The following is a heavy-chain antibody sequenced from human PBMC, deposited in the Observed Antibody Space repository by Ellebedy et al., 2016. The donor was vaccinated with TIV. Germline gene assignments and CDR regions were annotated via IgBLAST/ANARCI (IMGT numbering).Heavy chain of an antibody. D-gene: IGHD4-23*01. CDR1: GYTFKDYN. CDR3: ARTKAPRWLISPFDAFDI. CDR2: INSDSGAT. Sequence: AASVKVSCKASGYTFKDYNIHWVRQTPGQGLEWMGWINSDSGATDYAQKLQGRVTLTSDTSVTTLYMDLSGLTSDDTAVYFCARTKAPRWLISPFDAFDIWGQGTLVTVSS. J-gene: IGHJ3*02. V-gene: IGHV1-2*02.